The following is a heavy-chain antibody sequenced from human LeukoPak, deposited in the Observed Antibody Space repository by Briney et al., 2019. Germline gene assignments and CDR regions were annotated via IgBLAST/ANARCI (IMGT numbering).Heavy chain of an antibody. V-gene: IGHV3-9*01. CDR2: TSWNSGTI. CDR3: AKETVAGRLFDY. D-gene: IGHD6-19*01. J-gene: IGHJ4*02. Sequence: SLRLSCAASGFNFDDYAMHWVRQVPGKGLEWVSGTSWNSGTIGYADSVKGRFTISRDNAQNSLSLQMNSLRAEDTALYYCAKETVAGRLFDYWGQGTLVTVSS. CDR1: GFNFDDYA.